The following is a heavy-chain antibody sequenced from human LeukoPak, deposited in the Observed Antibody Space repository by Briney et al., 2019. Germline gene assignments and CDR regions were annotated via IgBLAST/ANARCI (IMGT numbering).Heavy chain of an antibody. J-gene: IGHJ4*02. CDR2: INPNSGGT. D-gene: IGHD7-27*01. CDR1: GYTFTGYY. CDR3: ARERETGGYDY. Sequence: RASVKVSCKASGYTFTGYYMHWVRQAPAQGLEWMGWINPNSGGTNYAQKFQGRVTMTRDTSISTAYMERSRLRSDDTAVYYCARERETGGYDYWGQGTLVTVSS. V-gene: IGHV1-2*02.